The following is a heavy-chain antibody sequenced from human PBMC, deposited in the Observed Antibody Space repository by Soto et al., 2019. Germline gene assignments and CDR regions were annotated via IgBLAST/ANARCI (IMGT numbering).Heavy chain of an antibody. CDR1: GGSISSYY. CDR3: ARHCSGGSCYGSFQH. D-gene: IGHD2-15*01. Sequence: SETLSVTCTVSGGSISSYYWSWIRQPPGKGLEWIGYIYYSGSTNYNPSLKSRVTISVDTSKNQFSLKLSSVTAADTAVYYCARHCSGGSCYGSFQHWGQGTLVTVSS. V-gene: IGHV4-59*08. CDR2: IYYSGST. J-gene: IGHJ1*01.